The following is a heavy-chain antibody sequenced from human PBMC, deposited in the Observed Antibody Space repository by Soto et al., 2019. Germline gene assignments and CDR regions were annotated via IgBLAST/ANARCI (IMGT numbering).Heavy chain of an antibody. CDR1: GGSFGGHY. V-gene: IGHV4-34*01. J-gene: IGHJ4*02. Sequence: SETLSLTCAVYGGSFGGHYWSLSGQPPCKWLEWIVEITRSGSTNYNPSLKSRVTISVDTSKQLFSLSLTSVTAADTAVYFCVRALAAVQEWGQGTLVTVSS. CDR3: VRALAAVQE. CDR2: ITRSGST. D-gene: IGHD6-13*01.